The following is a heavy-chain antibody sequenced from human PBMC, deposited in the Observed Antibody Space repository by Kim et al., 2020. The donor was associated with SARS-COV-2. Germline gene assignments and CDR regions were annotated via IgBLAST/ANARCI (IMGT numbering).Heavy chain of an antibody. D-gene: IGHD2-2*01. V-gene: IGHV4-39*07. Sequence: PSLKSRVTISVDTSKNQFSLKLSSVTAADTAVYYCARDTIVVSKGYAFDIWGQGTMVTVSS. J-gene: IGHJ3*02. CDR3: ARDTIVVSKGYAFDI.